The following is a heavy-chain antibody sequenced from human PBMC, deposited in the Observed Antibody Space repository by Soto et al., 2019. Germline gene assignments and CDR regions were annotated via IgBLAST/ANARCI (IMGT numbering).Heavy chain of an antibody. Sequence: SETLSLTCAISGDRVSGNSAAWNWTRKSPSRGLEWLGRTYYRSKCYNDYAVSVKSRITINPHTSKNQFSLQLDSVTPEDTAVYYCARDLFGDVVKDAFDIWGQGTMVTVSS. V-gene: IGHV6-1*01. CDR3: ARDLFGDVVKDAFDI. J-gene: IGHJ3*02. CDR1: GDRVSGNSAA. CDR2: TYYRSKCYN. D-gene: IGHD3-16*01.